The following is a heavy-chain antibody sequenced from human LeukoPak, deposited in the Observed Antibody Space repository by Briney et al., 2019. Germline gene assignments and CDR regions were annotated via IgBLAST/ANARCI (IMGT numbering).Heavy chain of an antibody. V-gene: IGHV1-18*01. CDR2: ISGYNGNT. CDR1: GYTFISYG. J-gene: IGHJ4*02. CDR3: ARDSHIAEVAYYFDY. Sequence: ASVKVSCKASGYTFISYGISWVRQAPGQGLEWMGWISGYNGNTNYAQKVQGRVALTTDTSTSTAYVELRSLRSDDTAVYFCARDSHIAEVAYYFDYWGQGTQVTVSS. D-gene: IGHD6-13*01.